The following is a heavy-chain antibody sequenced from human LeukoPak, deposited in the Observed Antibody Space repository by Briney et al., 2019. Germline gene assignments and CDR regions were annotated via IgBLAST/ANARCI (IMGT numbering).Heavy chain of an antibody. D-gene: IGHD3-3*02. CDR1: GGSFSGYY. CDR2: INHSGST. J-gene: IGHJ5*02. V-gene: IGHV4-34*01. CDR3: ARHFAAANNWFDP. Sequence: SETLSLTCAVYGGSFSGYYWSWIRQPPGKGLEWIGEINHSGSTNYNPSLKSRVTISGDTSKNQFSLKLSSVTAADTAVYYCARHFAAANNWFDPWGQGALVTVSS.